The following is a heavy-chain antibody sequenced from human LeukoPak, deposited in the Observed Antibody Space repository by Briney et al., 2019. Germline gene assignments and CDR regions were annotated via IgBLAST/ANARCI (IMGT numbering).Heavy chain of an antibody. J-gene: IGHJ4*02. V-gene: IGHV3-23*01. CDR3: ATQAEWLPTSLDY. CDR1: GYTFSSYA. Sequence: PGGSLRLSCAASGYTFSSYAMSWVRQAPGKGLEWVSAISGSGGSTYYADSVKGRFTISRDNSKNTLYLQMNSLRAEDTAVYYCATQAEWLPTSLDYWGQGTLVTVSS. CDR2: ISGSGGST. D-gene: IGHD5-12*01.